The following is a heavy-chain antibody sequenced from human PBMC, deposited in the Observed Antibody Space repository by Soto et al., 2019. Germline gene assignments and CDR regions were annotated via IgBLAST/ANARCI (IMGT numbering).Heavy chain of an antibody. CDR3: ARFRGVVVGAPSNNWFAP. J-gene: IGHJ5*02. Sequence: GGSLRLSCAASGFTFSSYSMNWVRQAPGKGLEWVSYISSSSSSIYYTDSVRGRFTISRDNAKNSLYLQMNSLRAEETAEYYWARFRGVVVGAPSNNWFAPWGQGTLVTFSS. CDR2: ISSSSSSI. D-gene: IGHD2-15*01. CDR1: GFTFSSYS. V-gene: IGHV3-48*01.